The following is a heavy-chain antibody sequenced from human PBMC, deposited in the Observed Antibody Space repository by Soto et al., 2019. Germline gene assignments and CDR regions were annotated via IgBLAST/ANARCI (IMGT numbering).Heavy chain of an antibody. CDR2: MNEDGRII. V-gene: IGHV3-74*01. CDR1: GFTVSSEW. CDR3: VRDFGGNRDS. J-gene: IGHJ4*02. D-gene: IGHD1-26*01. Sequence: EVQVEESGGGLVQPGGSLRLSCAASGFTVSSEWMHWVRQAPGKGLVWVARMNEDGRIINHAGSVEGRFTISRDSAKNTLYLQMNTLRVDDTAVYYCVRDFGGNRDSWGQGTLVTVSS.